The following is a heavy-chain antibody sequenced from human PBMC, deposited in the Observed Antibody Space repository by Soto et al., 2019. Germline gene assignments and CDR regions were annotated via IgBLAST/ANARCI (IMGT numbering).Heavy chain of an antibody. CDR2: LKQDGSEK. CDR1: GFTFSSYW. V-gene: IGHV3-7*01. D-gene: IGHD1-26*01. CDR3: ARDPSLVVGATRVY. J-gene: IGHJ4*01. Sequence: EGSLRQSFATSGFTFSSYWMSGVRQAPGKGLEWEANLKQDGSEKYYVNSEKGRFTISRDNAKNSLYLQMNSLRAEDTAVYYCARDPSLVVGATRVYW.